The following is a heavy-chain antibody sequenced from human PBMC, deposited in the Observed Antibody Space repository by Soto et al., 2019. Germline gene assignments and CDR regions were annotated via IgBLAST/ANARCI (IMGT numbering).Heavy chain of an antibody. CDR1: GGSISSGDYY. V-gene: IGHV4-30-4*01. Sequence: SETLSLTCTVSGGSISSGDYYWSWIRQPPGKGLEWIGYIYYSGSTYYNPSLKSRVTISVDTSKNQFSLKLSSVTAADTAVYYCASNNYGYTFYDYWGQGTLVTSPQ. J-gene: IGHJ4*02. D-gene: IGHD5-18*01. CDR3: ASNNYGYTFYDY. CDR2: IYYSGST.